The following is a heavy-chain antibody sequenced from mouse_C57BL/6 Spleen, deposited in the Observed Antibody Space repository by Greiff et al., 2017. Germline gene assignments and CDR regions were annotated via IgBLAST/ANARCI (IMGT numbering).Heavy chain of an antibody. CDR1: GYTFTSYW. Sequence: QVQLQQPGAELVMPGASVKLSCKASGYTFTSYWMHWVKQRPGQGLEWIGEIDPSDSYTNYNQKFKGKSTLTVDKSSSTAYMQLSSLTSEDPAGYDCARGPYGSSYGSYARDYWGQGTSVTVSS. CDR3: ARGPYGSSYGSYARDY. CDR2: IDPSDSYT. V-gene: IGHV1-69*01. D-gene: IGHD1-1*01. J-gene: IGHJ4*01.